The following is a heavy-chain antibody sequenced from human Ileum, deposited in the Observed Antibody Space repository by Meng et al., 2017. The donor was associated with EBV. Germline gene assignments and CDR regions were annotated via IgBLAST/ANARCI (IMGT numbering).Heavy chain of an antibody. J-gene: IGHJ4*02. D-gene: IGHD6-19*01. Sequence: SRPTLVKPHRPLPLTCTFSGFSLSTNGVGVGWIRQPPGKALEWLALIYWDDDKRYRPSLQNRLTITKDTSKNQVVFTVTNMDPVDTAKYYCVHRWGGNGWGPFDYWGQGTLVTVSS. CDR3: VHRWGGNGWGPFDY. CDR2: IYWDDDK. CDR1: GFSLSTNGVG. V-gene: IGHV2-5*02.